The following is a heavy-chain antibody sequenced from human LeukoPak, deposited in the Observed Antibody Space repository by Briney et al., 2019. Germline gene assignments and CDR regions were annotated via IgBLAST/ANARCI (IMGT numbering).Heavy chain of an antibody. CDR3: VQARGGSRWLRGDALDI. D-gene: IGHD6-19*01. CDR1: GFTFSSYG. CDR2: MSGSGGST. V-gene: IGHV3-23*01. Sequence: GGTLRLSCAASGFTFSSYGMRWVRQAPGKGLEWFSAMSGSGGSTYYADSVKGRFIISRDNSKNTLYLQMNSLRAEDTELYYCVQARGGSRWLRGDALDIWGQGTMVTVSS. J-gene: IGHJ3*02.